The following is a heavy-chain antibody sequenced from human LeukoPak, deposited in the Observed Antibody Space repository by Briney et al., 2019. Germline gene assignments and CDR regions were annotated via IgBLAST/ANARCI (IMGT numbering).Heavy chain of an antibody. CDR3: ARGDENLYDFWSGYYSY. J-gene: IGHJ4*02. V-gene: IGHV4-30-2*01. CDR2: IYHSGST. Sequence: NWIRQPPGKGLEWIGYIYHSGSTYYNPSLKSRVTISVDRSKNQFSLKLSSVTAADTAVYYCARGDENLYDFWSGYYSYWGQGTLVTVSS. D-gene: IGHD3-3*01.